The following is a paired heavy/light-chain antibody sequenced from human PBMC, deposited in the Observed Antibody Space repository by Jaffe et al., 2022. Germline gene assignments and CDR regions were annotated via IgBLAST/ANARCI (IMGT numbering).Heavy chain of an antibody. CDR3: ARERMPSDYADADDAFDL. CDR2: LINNGATM. V-gene: IGHV3-48*03. D-gene: IGHD3-16*01. Sequence: EVQLVESGGGLVQPGGSLRLSCAASGFTFSNYEVNWVRQAPGKGLEWISYLINNGATMYYADSVKGRFTISRDTANNSVYLQMNSLRAEDTAVYFCARERMPSDYADADDAFDLWGQGTMVTVSS. CDR1: GFTFSNYE. J-gene: IGHJ3*01.
Light chain of an antibody. CDR1: QAISRN. CDR2: AAS. Sequence: DIQLTQSPSFLSASVGDRVTITCRASQAISRNLAWYQQKPGKAPKLLIYAASTLQSGVPSRFSGSGSGTDFALTISSLQPEDFAVYSCQQFTSFPPTFGQGTKVEIK. V-gene: IGKV1-9*01. CDR3: QQFTSFPPT. J-gene: IGKJ1*01.